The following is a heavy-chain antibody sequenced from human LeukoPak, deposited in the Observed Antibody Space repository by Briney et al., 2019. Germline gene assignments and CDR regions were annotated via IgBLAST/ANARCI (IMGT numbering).Heavy chain of an antibody. D-gene: IGHD1-26*01. CDR1: GYAISSCHY. Sequence: SETLSLTCVVSGYAISSCHYWGWIRQSPGKGLEWIGSFYAGGSIYYNPSLKSRVTIVEDTSRNQFSLKMTSVTAADTAVYYCTREVVEVPTAVIDYWGQGALVTVSS. V-gene: IGHV4-38-2*02. CDR3: TREVVEVPTAVIDY. J-gene: IGHJ4*02. CDR2: FYAGGSI.